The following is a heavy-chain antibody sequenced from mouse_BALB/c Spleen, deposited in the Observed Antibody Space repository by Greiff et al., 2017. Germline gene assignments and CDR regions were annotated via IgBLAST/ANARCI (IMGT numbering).Heavy chain of an antibody. CDR3: ARNGLYGSTLWYFDV. CDR2: IDPANGNT. J-gene: IGHJ1*01. Sequence: VQLKESGAELVKPGASVKLSCTASGFNIKDTYMHWVKQRPEQGLEWIGRIDPANGNTKYDPKFQGKATITADTSSNTAYLQLSSLTSEDTAVYYCARNGLYGSTLWYFDVWGAGTTVTVSS. CDR1: GFNIKDTY. D-gene: IGHD1-1*01. V-gene: IGHV14-3*02.